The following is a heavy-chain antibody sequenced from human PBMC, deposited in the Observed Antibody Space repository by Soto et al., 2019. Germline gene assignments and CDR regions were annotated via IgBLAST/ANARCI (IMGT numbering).Heavy chain of an antibody. D-gene: IGHD3-3*01. J-gene: IGHJ4*02. CDR3: ARDRENRWPMIFGVS. Sequence: QVQLVQSGAEVKKPGSSVKVSCKASGGTFSSYAISWVRQAPGQGLEWMGGIIPIFGTANYAQKFQGRVTITADKSTSTAYMELSSLRPEGTAMYYCARDRENRWPMIFGVSWGQGTLVTVSS. V-gene: IGHV1-69*06. CDR1: GGTFSSYA. CDR2: IIPIFGTA.